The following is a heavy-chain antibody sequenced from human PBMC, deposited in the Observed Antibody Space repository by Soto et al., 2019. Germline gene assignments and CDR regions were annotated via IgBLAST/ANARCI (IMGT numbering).Heavy chain of an antibody. D-gene: IGHD3-22*01. Sequence: GGSLRLSCAASGFTFSSYWMSWVRQAPGKGLEWVANIKQDGSNKYYADSVKGRFTISRDNSKNTLYLQMNSLRAEDTAVYYCATNYYDSSGYYWDAFDIWGQGTMVTVSS. J-gene: IGHJ3*02. CDR2: IKQDGSNK. V-gene: IGHV3-7*02. CDR1: GFTFSSYW. CDR3: ATNYYDSSGYYWDAFDI.